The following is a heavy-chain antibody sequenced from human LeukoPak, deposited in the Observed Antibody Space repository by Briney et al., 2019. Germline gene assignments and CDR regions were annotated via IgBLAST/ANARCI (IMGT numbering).Heavy chain of an antibody. D-gene: IGHD3-3*01. CDR1: GYTFTGYY. J-gene: IGHJ4*02. V-gene: IGHV1-2*02. CDR3: ARGDIRFLGSPGY. Sequence: ASVKVSCKASGYTFTGYYMHWVRQAPGQGLEWMGWINPNSGGTNYAQKFQGRVTMTRDTSISPAYMELSRLRSDDTAVYYCARGDIRFLGSPGYWGQGTLVTVSS. CDR2: INPNSGGT.